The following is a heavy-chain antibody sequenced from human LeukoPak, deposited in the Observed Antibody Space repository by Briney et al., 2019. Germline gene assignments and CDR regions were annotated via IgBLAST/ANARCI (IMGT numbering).Heavy chain of an antibody. CDR2: IKQDVSEK. V-gene: IGHV3-7*01. J-gene: IGHJ4*02. Sequence: GGSLRLSCAASGFTFSSYWMSWVRQAPGKGLEWVANIKQDVSEKYYADSVKGRFTISRDNAKNSLYLQMNSLRAEDTAVYYCARDPPFIIGTTFFDYWGQGTLVTVSS. CDR1: GFTFSSYW. CDR3: ARDPPFIIGTTFFDY. D-gene: IGHD1-20*01.